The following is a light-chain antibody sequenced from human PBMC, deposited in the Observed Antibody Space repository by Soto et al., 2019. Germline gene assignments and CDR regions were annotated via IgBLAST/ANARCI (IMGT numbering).Light chain of an antibody. CDR3: MQALQTPRT. Sequence: DIVMTQSPLSLPVTPGEPASISCRSSQSLLHSNGYNYLDWYLQKPGQSPQLLIYLGSNRASGVPDRFSGSGSGTDVTLKISRVEAEDVGVYYCMQALQTPRTFGQGTKVEIK. V-gene: IGKV2-28*01. J-gene: IGKJ1*01. CDR1: QSLLHSNGYNY. CDR2: LGS.